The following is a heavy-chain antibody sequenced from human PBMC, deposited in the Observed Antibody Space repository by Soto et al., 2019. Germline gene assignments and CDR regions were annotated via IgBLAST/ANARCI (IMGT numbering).Heavy chain of an antibody. CDR3: ARAGYCSGGSCYSDMDV. Sequence: ASVKVSCKASGYTFTSYAMHWVRQAPGQRLEWMGWINAGNGNTKYSQKFQGRVTITRDTSASTAYMELSSLRSEDTAVYYCARAGYCSGGSCYSDMDVWGQGTTVTVSS. J-gene: IGHJ6*02. V-gene: IGHV1-3*01. D-gene: IGHD2-15*01. CDR1: GYTFTSYA. CDR2: INAGNGNT.